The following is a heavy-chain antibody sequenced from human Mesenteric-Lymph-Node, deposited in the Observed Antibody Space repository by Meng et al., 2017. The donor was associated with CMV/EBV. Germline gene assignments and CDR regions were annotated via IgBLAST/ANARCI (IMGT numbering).Heavy chain of an antibody. CDR2: ISWNSDTI. Sequence: SLKISCSASGFTFDYYAMHWVRPAPGKGLEWVSGISWNSDTIRYADSVKGRFTISRDNAKSSLYLQMNSLRAEDTALYYCAKDVVYDSSGYLDYWGQGTLVTVSS. V-gene: IGHV3-9*01. D-gene: IGHD3-22*01. CDR3: AKDVVYDSSGYLDY. CDR1: GFTFDYYA. J-gene: IGHJ4*02.